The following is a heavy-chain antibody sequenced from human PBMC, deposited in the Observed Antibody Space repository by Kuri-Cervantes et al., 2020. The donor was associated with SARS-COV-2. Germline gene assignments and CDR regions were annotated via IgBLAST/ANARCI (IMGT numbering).Heavy chain of an antibody. CDR3: TTDPRRMFGWFDS. V-gene: IGHV3-15*01. CDR2: IKSKTDGGTV. CDR1: GFTFSNAR. Sequence: GGSLRLSCAASGFTFSNARMTWVRQAPGKGLEWVGRIKSKTDGGTVEYAAPVKGRFTISRDDSRNTVYLQMNSLKTEDTALYYCTTDPRRMFGWFDSWGQGTLVTVSS. D-gene: IGHD3-3*01. J-gene: IGHJ5*01.